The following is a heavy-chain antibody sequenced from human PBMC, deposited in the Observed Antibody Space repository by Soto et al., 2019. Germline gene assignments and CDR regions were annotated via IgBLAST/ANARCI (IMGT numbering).Heavy chain of an antibody. J-gene: IGHJ3*01. Sequence: PGGSLRLSCAASGFTFSGSAMHWVRQASGKGLEWVGRIRSKANSYATAYAASVKGRFTISRDDSKNTAYLQMNSLKTEDTAVYYCTSNVGYCSGGSCYPGISWGQGTMVTVSS. CDR1: GFTFSGSA. CDR2: IRSKANSYAT. CDR3: TSNVGYCSGGSCYPGIS. D-gene: IGHD2-15*01. V-gene: IGHV3-73*01.